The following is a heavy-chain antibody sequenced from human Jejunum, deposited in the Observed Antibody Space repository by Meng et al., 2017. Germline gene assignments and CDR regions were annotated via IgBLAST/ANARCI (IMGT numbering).Heavy chain of an antibody. CDR2: VWPSGAT. J-gene: IGHJ4*02. D-gene: IGHD1-14*01. CDR1: GVSTTAPFY. V-gene: IGHV4-4*02. CDR3: ARAIRERYFDS. Sequence: QAQLPGPGPVLVNPSGTLPLTCTVSGVSTTAPFYRTWTRQAPGKGLEWIGEVWPSGATYYNPSLSSRITISIDTSNNQFSLEVAFLTAADTAVYYCARAIRERYFDSWGQGTLVTVSS.